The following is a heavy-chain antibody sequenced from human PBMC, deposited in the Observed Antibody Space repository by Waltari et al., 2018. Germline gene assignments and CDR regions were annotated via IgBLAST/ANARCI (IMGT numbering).Heavy chain of an antibody. D-gene: IGHD3-22*01. CDR3: ARSDYYGSGYLDL. J-gene: IGHJ2*01. CDR1: GGSISSSNW. V-gene: IGHV4-4*02. Sequence: QVQLQESGPGLVKPSETLSLTCAVSGGSISSSNWWSWIRQPPGKGLEWNGNIGGSSGSTDCNPSLKSRVTISKDTSKNQFSLKRSSVTAADTAVYYCARSDYYGSGYLDLWGPGT. CDR2: IGGSSGST.